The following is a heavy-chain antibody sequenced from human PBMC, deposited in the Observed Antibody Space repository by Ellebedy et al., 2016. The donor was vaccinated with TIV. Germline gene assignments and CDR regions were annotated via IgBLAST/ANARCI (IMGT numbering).Heavy chain of an antibody. J-gene: IGHJ5*02. CDR1: GSTFSGYY. Sequence: ASVKVSXKASGSTFSGYYVHWVRQAPGQGLEWMGWINPNSGGTTYAQKFQGRVNLTRDTSSTTAYMELSRLRSNDSAVYYCAVGATTPWGQGTLITVSS. CDR3: AVGATTP. CDR2: INPNSGGT. D-gene: IGHD1-26*01. V-gene: IGHV1-2*02.